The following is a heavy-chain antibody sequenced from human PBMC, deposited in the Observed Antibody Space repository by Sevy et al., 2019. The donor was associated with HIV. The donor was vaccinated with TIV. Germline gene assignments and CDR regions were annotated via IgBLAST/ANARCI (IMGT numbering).Heavy chain of an antibody. CDR2: INHSGST. V-gene: IGHV4-34*01. D-gene: IGHD2-15*01. Sequence: SETLSLTCAVYGGSFSGYYWSWIRQPPGKGLEWIGEINHSGSTNYNPSLKSRVTISVDTSKNQFSLKLSSVTAADTAVYYCATGVGPAYYYGMDVWGQGTTVTVSS. CDR3: ATGVGPAYYYGMDV. CDR1: GGSFSGYY. J-gene: IGHJ6*02.